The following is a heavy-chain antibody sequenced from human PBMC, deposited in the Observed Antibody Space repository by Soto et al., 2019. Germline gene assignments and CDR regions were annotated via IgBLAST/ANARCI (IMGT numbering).Heavy chain of an antibody. D-gene: IGHD3-22*01. CDR2: IYYSGST. CDR3: ARGMDSSGYFFDY. CDR1: GGSISSGSYY. J-gene: IGHJ4*02. Sequence: PSETLSLTCTVSGGSISSGSYYWSWIRQHPGKGLEWIGYIYYSGSTYYNPSLKSRVTVSVDTSKNQFSLKLSSVTAADTAVYYCARGMDSSGYFFDYWGQGTLVTVSS. V-gene: IGHV4-31*03.